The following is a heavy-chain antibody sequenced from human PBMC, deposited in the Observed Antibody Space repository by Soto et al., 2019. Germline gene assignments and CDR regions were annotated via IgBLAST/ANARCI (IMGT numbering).Heavy chain of an antibody. CDR2: ISTHNGNT. D-gene: IGHD3-3*01. CDR3: AREGILGLFDAYDL. J-gene: IGHJ3*01. CDR1: VFTSSG. V-gene: IGHV1-18*04. Sequence: QDQLVQSGAEVKKPWASEKVSCKASVFTSSGISWVRQAPGQRLEWMGWISTHNGNTIYVQKFQGRDIMTMDTATSTVYMELTSLRPADTAVDLCAREGILGLFDAYDLWGQGTMVTVSS.